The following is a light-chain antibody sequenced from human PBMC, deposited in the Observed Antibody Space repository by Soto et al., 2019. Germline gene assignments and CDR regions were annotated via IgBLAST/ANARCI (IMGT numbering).Light chain of an antibody. CDR1: RTVIITY. CDR3: QQYGKSPQT. V-gene: IGKV3-20*01. J-gene: IGKJ5*01. Sequence: PGGRGTRRGGDSRTVIITYLTWYQQIPGQAPRLLAYGASTRASGVSDRFSGSGSATDFTLTINRLEPEDLGVYYCQQYGKSPQTFGQGTRLEIK. CDR2: GAS.